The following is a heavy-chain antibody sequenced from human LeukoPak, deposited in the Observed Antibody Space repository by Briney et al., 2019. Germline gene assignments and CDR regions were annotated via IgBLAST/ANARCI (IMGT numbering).Heavy chain of an antibody. CDR1: GGSISSGSYY. CDR3: ARGYYDSSGYYYGTSSFDY. V-gene: IGHV4-31*03. Sequence: PSETLSLTCTVSGGSISSGSYYRSWLRQHPGKGLEWIGYIYYSGSTYYNPSLKSRVTISVDTSKNQFSLKLSSVTAADTAVYYCARGYYDSSGYYYGTSSFDYWGQGTLVTVSS. J-gene: IGHJ4*02. D-gene: IGHD3-22*01. CDR2: IYYSGST.